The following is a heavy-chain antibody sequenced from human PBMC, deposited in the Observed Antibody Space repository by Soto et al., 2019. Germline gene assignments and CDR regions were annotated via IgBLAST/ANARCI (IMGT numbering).Heavy chain of an antibody. D-gene: IGHD3-10*01. CDR3: ATSYGSGSSPFDY. V-gene: IGHV1-69*02. CDR2: VNPILAMS. J-gene: IGHJ4*02. CDR1: GDTFSFYT. Sequence: QVQLVQSGAEVKKPGSSVKVSCKASGDTFSFYTLNWVRQAPGQGFEWVGRVNPILAMSSSAHKFQGRVSMFADTSTGTAYMGLRSLRSDDTAVYYCATSYGSGSSPFDYWGQVTLVTVSS.